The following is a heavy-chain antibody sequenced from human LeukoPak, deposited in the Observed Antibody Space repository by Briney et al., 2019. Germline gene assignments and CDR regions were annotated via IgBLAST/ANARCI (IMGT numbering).Heavy chain of an antibody. CDR3: ARGRPGRYGLDY. J-gene: IGHJ4*02. CDR1: GYSISSGYD. CDR2: IYYRRTT. Sequence: PSETLSLTCTVSGYSISSGYDWGWIRQPPGKGLEWIGSIYYRRTTYYNPSLKSRVTISVDTSKNQLSLNLTSVTAADTAVYYCARGRPGRYGLDYWGQGTLVTVSS. V-gene: IGHV4-38-2*02. D-gene: IGHD5-18*01.